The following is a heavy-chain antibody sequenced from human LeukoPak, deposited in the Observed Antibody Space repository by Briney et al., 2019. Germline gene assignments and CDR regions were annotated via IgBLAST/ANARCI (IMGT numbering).Heavy chain of an antibody. CDR1: GFTFSNYG. J-gene: IGHJ4*02. CDR3: AKVKLLWFGELSYFDY. CDR2: ISYDGSNK. D-gene: IGHD3-10*01. V-gene: IGHV3-30*18. Sequence: GRSLRLSCAASGFTFSNYGMHWVRQAPGKGLEWGAAISYDGSNKYYADSVKGRFTISRDNSTNTLYLQMNSLRAEDTAVYYCAKVKLLWFGELSYFDYWGQGTLVTVSS.